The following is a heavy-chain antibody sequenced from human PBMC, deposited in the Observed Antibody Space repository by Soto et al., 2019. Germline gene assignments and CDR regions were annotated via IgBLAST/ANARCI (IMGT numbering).Heavy chain of an antibody. J-gene: IGHJ4*02. CDR1: GFTFSSYW. CDR2: INSDWSST. CDR3: ASIVRGSAY. Sequence: GGSLRLSCAASGFTFSSYWMHWVRQAPGKGLVWVSRINSDWSSTSYADSVKGRFTISRDNAKNTLFLQMNSLRAEDTAVYYCASIVRGSAYWGPGTLVTVSS. D-gene: IGHD3-10*01. V-gene: IGHV3-74*01.